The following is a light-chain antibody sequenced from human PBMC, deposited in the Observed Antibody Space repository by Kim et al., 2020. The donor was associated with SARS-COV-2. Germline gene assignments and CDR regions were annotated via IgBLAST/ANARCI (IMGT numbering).Light chain of an antibody. CDR1: QSVSSN. J-gene: IGKJ2*01. CDR3: HQYNNWPPAYT. Sequence: SPGERATLSCRATQSVSSNLAWYQQNPGQAPSLLIFGASTRATGVPARFSGSGSGTEFTLTISSLQSEDFAVYFCHQYNNWPPAYTFGQGTKLEI. V-gene: IGKV3-15*01. CDR2: GAS.